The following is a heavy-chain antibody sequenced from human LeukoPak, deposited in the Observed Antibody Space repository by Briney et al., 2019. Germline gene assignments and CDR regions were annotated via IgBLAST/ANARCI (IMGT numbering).Heavy chain of an antibody. J-gene: IGHJ3*02. D-gene: IGHD4-11*01. CDR2: IYHDGST. CDR1: GGSVSYGGYY. CDR3: ARVPNDYTISGVFHI. Sequence: SETLSLTCTVSGGSVSYGGYYWSWIRQPPGKGPEWIGYIYHDGSTYYNPSLRSRVTLSVDRSKNQFSLYLSSVTAADTAVYYCARVPNDYTISGVFHIWGQGTMVTVSS. V-gene: IGHV4-30-2*01.